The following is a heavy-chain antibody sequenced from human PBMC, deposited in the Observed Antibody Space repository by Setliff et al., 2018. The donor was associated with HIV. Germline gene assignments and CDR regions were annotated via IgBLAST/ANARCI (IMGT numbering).Heavy chain of an antibody. CDR3: ARKYYYDSSGYYSFDY. CDR1: GFTFSSYA. Sequence: QPGGSLRLSCAASGFTFSSYAMSWVRQAPGKGLEWVSAISGSGGSTYYADSVKGRFTISRDNSKNTLYLQMNSLRAEDTALYYCARKYYYDSSGYYSFDYWGQGALVTVSS. J-gene: IGHJ4*02. V-gene: IGHV3-23*01. CDR2: ISGSGGST. D-gene: IGHD3-22*01.